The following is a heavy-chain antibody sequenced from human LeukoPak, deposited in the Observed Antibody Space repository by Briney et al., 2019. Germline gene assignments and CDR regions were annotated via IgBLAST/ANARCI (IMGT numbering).Heavy chain of an antibody. Sequence: GGSLRLSCIASGFVFSRDNMNWVRRAPGKGLEWVAHISEAIYYADSVQGRFTISRDNAKNSLYLQMSNLRVEDTAMYYCVREVGRPKTFYFDSWGRGTPVTVSS. CDR3: VREVGRPKTFYFDS. V-gene: IGHV3-48*04. D-gene: IGHD3-16*01. CDR1: GFVFSRDN. CDR2: ISEAI. J-gene: IGHJ4*02.